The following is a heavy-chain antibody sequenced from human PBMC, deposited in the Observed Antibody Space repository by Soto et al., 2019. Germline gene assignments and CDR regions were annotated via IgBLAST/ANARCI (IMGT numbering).Heavy chain of an antibody. CDR3: ARAASYYDILTGYLPPYYFDY. CDR2: IYYSGST. D-gene: IGHD3-9*01. V-gene: IGHV4-31*03. CDR1: GGSISSGGYY. J-gene: IGHJ4*02. Sequence: SETLSLTCTVSGGSISSGGYYWSWIRQHPGKGLERIGYIYYSGSTYYNPSLKSRVTISVDTSKNQFSLKLSSVTAADTAVYYCARAASYYDILTGYLPPYYFDYWGQGTLVTVSS.